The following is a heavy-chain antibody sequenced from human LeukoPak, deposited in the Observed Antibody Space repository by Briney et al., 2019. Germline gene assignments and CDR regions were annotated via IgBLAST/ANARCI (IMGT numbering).Heavy chain of an antibody. CDR1: GGSISYYY. J-gene: IGHJ6*02. CDR3: AREDPQTTVPEGMDV. V-gene: IGHV4-59*01. Sequence: SSETLSLTCTVSGGSISYYYWSWIQQSPGKGLEWIGYIYYSGTTNYNPSLKSRVTISVDTSKNQFSLQLRSVTAADTAVYYCAREDPQTTVPEGMDVWGQGTTVTVSS. D-gene: IGHD4-17*01. CDR2: IYYSGTT.